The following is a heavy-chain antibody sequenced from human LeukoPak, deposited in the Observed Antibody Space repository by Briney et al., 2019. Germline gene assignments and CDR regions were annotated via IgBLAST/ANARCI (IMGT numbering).Heavy chain of an antibody. CDR1: GGSFSGYY. CDR2: INHSGST. V-gene: IGHV4-34*01. J-gene: IGHJ6*03. Sequence: SETLSLTCAVYGGSFSGYYWSWIRQPPGKGLEWIGEINHSGSTNYNTSLKSRVTISVDTSKNQFSLKLSSVTAADTAVYYCARVRQTNTRITIFGVARGSYMDVWGKGTTVTVSS. CDR3: ARVRQTNTRITIFGVARGSYMDV. D-gene: IGHD3-3*01.